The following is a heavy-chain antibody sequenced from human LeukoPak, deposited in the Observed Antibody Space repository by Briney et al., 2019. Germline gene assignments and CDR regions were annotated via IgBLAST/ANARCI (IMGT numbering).Heavy chain of an antibody. J-gene: IGHJ4*02. CDR1: GFTFSNYW. V-gene: IGHV3-7*01. D-gene: IGHD2-2*01. Sequence: GGSLRLSCAASGFTFSNYWMSWVRQAPGKGLEWVAKIKQDGSEKYYVDSVKGRFTISRDNAKNSLYLQMNSLRAEDTAVYYCAREAHCSSTSCYLYYFDYWGQGTLVTVSS. CDR2: IKQDGSEK. CDR3: AREAHCSSTSCYLYYFDY.